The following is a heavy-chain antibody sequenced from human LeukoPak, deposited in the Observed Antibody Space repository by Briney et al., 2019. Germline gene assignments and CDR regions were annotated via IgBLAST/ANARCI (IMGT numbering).Heavy chain of an antibody. V-gene: IGHV3-23*01. CDR3: ARYYYDSSGYPN. CDR2: ISGSGGST. D-gene: IGHD3-22*01. J-gene: IGHJ4*02. Sequence: PGGSLRLSCAASGFTFSSYAMSWVRQAAGKGLEWVSAISGSGGSTYYADSVKGRFTISRDNSKNTLYLQMNSLRAEDTAVYYCARYYYDSSGYPNWGQGTLVTVSS. CDR1: GFTFSSYA.